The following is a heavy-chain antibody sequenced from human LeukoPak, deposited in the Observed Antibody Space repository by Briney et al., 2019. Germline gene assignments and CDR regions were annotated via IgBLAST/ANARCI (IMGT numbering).Heavy chain of an antibody. CDR2: IIPIFGTA. D-gene: IGHD3-22*01. Sequence: SVKVSCKASGGTFSSYAISWVRQAPGQGLEWMGGIIPIFGTANYAQKFQGRVTITADESTSTAYMELSSLRSEDTAVYSCARDGDYYDSSGYPGDWGQGTLVTVSS. J-gene: IGHJ4*02. V-gene: IGHV1-69*13. CDR3: ARDGDYYDSSGYPGD. CDR1: GGTFSSYA.